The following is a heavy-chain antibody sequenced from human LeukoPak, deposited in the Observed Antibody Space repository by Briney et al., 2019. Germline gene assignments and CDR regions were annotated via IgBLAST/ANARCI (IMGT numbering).Heavy chain of an antibody. CDR2: TYYRSTWYN. J-gene: IGHJ5*02. Sequence: SQTLSLTRAISGDSVSSNSVTWNWIRQSPSRGLEWLGRTYYRSTWYNDYAVSVRGRITVNPDTSKNQFSLHLNSVTPEDTAVYYCARRLTQYDCFDPWGQGILVTVSS. D-gene: IGHD2-2*01. V-gene: IGHV6-1*01. CDR1: GDSVSSNSVT. CDR3: ARRLTQYDCFDP.